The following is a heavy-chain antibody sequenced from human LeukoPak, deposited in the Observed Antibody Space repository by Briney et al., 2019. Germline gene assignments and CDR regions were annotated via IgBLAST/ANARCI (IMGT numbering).Heavy chain of an antibody. V-gene: IGHV3-21*06. CDR2: ISSSSGYM. CDR3: ARYFGDPQGMDV. J-gene: IGHJ6*02. CDR1: GFTFSSYS. Sequence: GGSLRLSCAASGFTFSSYSMNWVRQAPGKGLEWVSSISSSSGYMSYADSVKGRFTISRDNVKNSLYLQMNSLRDEDTAVYYCARYFGDPQGMDVWGQGTTVTVSS. D-gene: IGHD3-10*01.